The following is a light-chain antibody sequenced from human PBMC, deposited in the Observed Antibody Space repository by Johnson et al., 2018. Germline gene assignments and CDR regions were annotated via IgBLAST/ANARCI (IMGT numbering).Light chain of an antibody. V-gene: IGLV1-51*02. Sequence: QSVLTQPPSVSAAPGQKVTISCSGSSSNIGNNYVSWYQQLPGTAPKLLIYENNKRPPGIPDRFSGSKSGTSATLGITGLQTGDEADYYCGTWGSSLSGGKFFGTGTKVTV. CDR3: GTWGSSLSGGKF. J-gene: IGLJ1*01. CDR2: ENN. CDR1: SSNIGNNY.